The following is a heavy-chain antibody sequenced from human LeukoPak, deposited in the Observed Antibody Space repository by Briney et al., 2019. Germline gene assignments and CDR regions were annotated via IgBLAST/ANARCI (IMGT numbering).Heavy chain of an antibody. Sequence: ASVKVSCKASGYTFTGYYMHWVRQAPGQGLEWMGWINVNNGDTRYAQKFQGRVTVTRDTSISTAYMEVSRLRSDDTAVYYCARTFYDTLDSDAFDFWGQGTMVIVSS. J-gene: IGHJ3*01. CDR2: INVNNGDT. D-gene: IGHD2/OR15-2a*01. CDR1: GYTFTGYY. CDR3: ARTFYDTLDSDAFDF. V-gene: IGHV1-2*02.